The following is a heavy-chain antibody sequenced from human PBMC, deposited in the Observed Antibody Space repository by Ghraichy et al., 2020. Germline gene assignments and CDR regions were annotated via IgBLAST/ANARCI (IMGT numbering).Heavy chain of an antibody. V-gene: IGHV3-23*01. D-gene: IGHD3-3*01. CDR3: AKDGLRSPSFEPWFDP. CDR2: ISLSGGST. J-gene: IGHJ5*02. CDR1: GFTFSTYA. Sequence: GESLNISCAASGFTFSTYAMNWVRQAPGQGLEWVSTISLSGGSTYYADSVKGRFTISRDNSKNTLYLQMNSPRAEDTAVYYRAKDGLRSPSFEPWFDPWGQGTLVTVSS.